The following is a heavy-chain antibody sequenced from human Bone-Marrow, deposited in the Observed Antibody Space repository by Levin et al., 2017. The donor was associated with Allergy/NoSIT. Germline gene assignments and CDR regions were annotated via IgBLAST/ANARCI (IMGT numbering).Heavy chain of an antibody. Sequence: GESLKISCQASGSTFTGYYMHWVRQAPGQGLEWMGRINPNSGGTNYAQKFQGRVTVTRDTSISTAYMELSRLTSYDTAVYYCARGSTIYGGGYDCWGQGTLVTVSS. CDR1: GSTFTGYY. CDR3: ARGSTIYGGGYDC. V-gene: IGHV1-2*06. CDR2: INPNSGGT. D-gene: IGHD3-3*01. J-gene: IGHJ4*02.